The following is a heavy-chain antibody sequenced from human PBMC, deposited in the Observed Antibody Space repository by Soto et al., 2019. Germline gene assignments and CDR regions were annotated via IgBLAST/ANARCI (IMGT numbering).Heavy chain of an antibody. V-gene: IGHV4-34*01. CDR1: GGSFSGYY. D-gene: IGHD3-3*01. J-gene: IGHJ4*02. CDR2: INHSGST. CDR3: ARTRGNVEGRKKYDCWSGRVGLYYFDY. Sequence: SETLSLTCAVYGGSFSGYYWSWIRQPPGKGLEWIGEINHSGSTNYNPSLKSRVTISVDTSKNQFSMRLSSVTAADTAVYYWARTRGNVEGRKKYDCWSGRVGLYYFDYWGQGTLVTVSS.